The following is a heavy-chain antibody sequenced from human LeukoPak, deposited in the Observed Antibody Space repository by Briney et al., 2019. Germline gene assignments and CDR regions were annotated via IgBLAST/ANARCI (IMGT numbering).Heavy chain of an antibody. D-gene: IGHD3-22*01. CDR3: ARDPRYIYHSGGYFPQYFDS. J-gene: IGHJ4*02. Sequence: ASVKVSCKASGGTFSSYAISWVRRAPGQGLEWMGGIIPIFGTANYAQKFQGRVTITADESTTTAYMELSSLRSEDTAVYYCARDPRYIYHSGGYFPQYFDSWGQGTLVTVSS. CDR1: GGTFSSYA. CDR2: IIPIFGTA. V-gene: IGHV1-69*13.